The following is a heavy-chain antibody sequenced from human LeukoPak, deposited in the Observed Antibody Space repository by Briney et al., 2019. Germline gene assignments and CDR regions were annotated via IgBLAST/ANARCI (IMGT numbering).Heavy chain of an antibody. J-gene: IGHJ4*02. D-gene: IGHD3-22*01. CDR3: AKARSYYDSSGYDY. CDR2: IRYDGSNK. Sequence: GGSLRLSCAASGFTFSSYGIHWVRQAPGKGLEWVAFIRYDGSNKYYADSVKGRFTISRVNSKNTLYLQMNSLRAEDTAVYYCAKARSYYDSSGYDYWGQGTLVTVSS. CDR1: GFTFSSYG. V-gene: IGHV3-30*02.